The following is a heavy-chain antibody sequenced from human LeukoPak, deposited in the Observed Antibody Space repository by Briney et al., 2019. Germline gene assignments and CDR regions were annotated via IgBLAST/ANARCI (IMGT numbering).Heavy chain of an antibody. CDR3: AMYSSSPIDY. Sequence: GGSLRLSCAASGFTFSSYSMNWVRQAPGKGLEWVSSISSSSSYIYYADSVKGRFTISRNNAKNSLYLQMHSLRAEDTAVYYCAMYSSSPIDYWGQGTLVTVSS. CDR1: GFTFSSYS. CDR2: ISSSSSYI. D-gene: IGHD6-13*01. J-gene: IGHJ4*02. V-gene: IGHV3-21*01.